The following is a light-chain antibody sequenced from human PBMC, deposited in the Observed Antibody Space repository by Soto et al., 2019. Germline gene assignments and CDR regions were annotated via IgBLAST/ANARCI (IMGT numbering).Light chain of an antibody. CDR3: QQSYSTPRT. CDR2: AAS. Sequence: DIQLTQSPSSLSASVGDRVTITCRASQSISSNLNWYQQKPGKAPHLLIYAASNLQAGAPSRFSGRGSWADFTLTISSLQPEDFATYYCQQSYSTPRTFGQGTEVEMK. CDR1: QSISSN. J-gene: IGKJ1*01. V-gene: IGKV1-39*01.